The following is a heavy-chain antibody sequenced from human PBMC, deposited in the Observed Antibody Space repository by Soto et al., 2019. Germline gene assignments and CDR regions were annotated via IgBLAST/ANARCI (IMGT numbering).Heavy chain of an antibody. V-gene: IGHV4-61*01. CDR3: ARDRKYYYDSSGYQGAAYYYYGMDV. CDR2: IYYSGST. Sequence: PSETLSLTCTVSGGSVSSGSYYWSWIRQPPGKGLEWIGYIYYSGSTNYSPSLKSRVTISVDTSKNQFSLKLSSVTAADTAVYYCARDRKYYYDSSGYQGAAYYYYGMDVWGQGTTVTVSS. D-gene: IGHD3-22*01. J-gene: IGHJ6*02. CDR1: GGSVSSGSYY.